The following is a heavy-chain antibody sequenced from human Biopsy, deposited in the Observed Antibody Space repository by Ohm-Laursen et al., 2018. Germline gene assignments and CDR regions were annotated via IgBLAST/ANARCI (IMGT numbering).Heavy chain of an antibody. Sequence: SVKVSCKASGFSFTGYYMHWVRQAPGQGLEWMGWISPKSGDTNYAHKFQGNITMTRDTSMSTAYMEMSRLRCDDTAVYYCALQSVAQMKNFDYWGQGTLVTVSS. J-gene: IGHJ4*02. CDR3: ALQSVAQMKNFDY. D-gene: IGHD6-19*01. V-gene: IGHV1-2*02. CDR2: ISPKSGDT. CDR1: GFSFTGYY.